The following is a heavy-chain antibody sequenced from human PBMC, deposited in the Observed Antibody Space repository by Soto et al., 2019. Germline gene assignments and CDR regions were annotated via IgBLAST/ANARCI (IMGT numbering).Heavy chain of an antibody. J-gene: IGHJ5*02. CDR1: GYTFSSYV. Sequence: QVQLMQSRPEVKTPGASVKLSCKASGYTFSSYVITWVRQAPGQGLEWMGWISPFNYNTNYAQKFQGRVTMTTDTSTNTAYMELRSLRSDDTAVYYYSRGGRRLGWFDPWGQGTLVTVSS. CDR3: SRGGRRLGWFDP. V-gene: IGHV1-18*01. D-gene: IGHD6-25*01. CDR2: ISPFNYNT.